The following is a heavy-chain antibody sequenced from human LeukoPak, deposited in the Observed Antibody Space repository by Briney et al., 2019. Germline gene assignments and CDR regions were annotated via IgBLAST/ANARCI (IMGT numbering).Heavy chain of an antibody. V-gene: IGHV1-69*13. J-gene: IGHJ4*02. CDR1: GGTFSNYT. Sequence: SVKVSCKASGGTFSNYTISWVRQAPGQGLEWMGGIIPIFDTTNYAQKFQGRVTITADESASTAYMELSSLRSEDTAVYYCARDQRSYYYDSSGYSFDYWGQGTLVTVSS. D-gene: IGHD3-22*01. CDR3: ARDQRSYYYDSSGYSFDY. CDR2: IIPIFDTT.